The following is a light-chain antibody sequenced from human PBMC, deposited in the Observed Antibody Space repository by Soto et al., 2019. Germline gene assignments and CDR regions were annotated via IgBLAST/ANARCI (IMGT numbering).Light chain of an antibody. Sequence: EIVLTQSPGTLSLSPGERATLSCRASQSVSSNFLAWYQQKPGQAPRLLIYGVSSRATGVPDRFSGSGSGTGFSLTISRLEPEDLAVYHCQQYGSSPITFGQGTRLEIK. CDR2: GVS. CDR1: QSVSSNF. J-gene: IGKJ5*01. CDR3: QQYGSSPIT. V-gene: IGKV3-20*01.